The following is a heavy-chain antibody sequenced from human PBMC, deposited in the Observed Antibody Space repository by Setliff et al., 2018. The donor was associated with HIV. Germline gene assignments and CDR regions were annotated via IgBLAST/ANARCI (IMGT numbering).Heavy chain of an antibody. D-gene: IGHD4-17*01. CDR2: VYPNTGGT. J-gene: IGHJ4*02. CDR1: GYTFTEYY. CDR3: TRSTTAD. Sequence: ASVKVSCKASGYTFTEYYIHWVRQAPGQGLEWIGWVYPNTGGTKYGQKFQGRVAMTRDTSISTAYMELSWLTSDDTAIYYCTRSTTADWGQGTMVTVSS. V-gene: IGHV1-2*02.